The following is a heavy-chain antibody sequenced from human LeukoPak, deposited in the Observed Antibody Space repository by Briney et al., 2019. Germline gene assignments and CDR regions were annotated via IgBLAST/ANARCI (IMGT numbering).Heavy chain of an antibody. D-gene: IGHD6-19*01. J-gene: IGHJ4*02. Sequence: GGSLRLSCAASGFTFSSYGMHWVRQAPGKGLEWVTAISYDGSYKYYVDSVKGRFTISRDNSKNMLYLQMNSLRTEDTAVYYCAKTYSSGWWDLDYWGQGSLVTVSS. CDR2: ISYDGSYK. V-gene: IGHV3-30*18. CDR3: AKTYSSGWWDLDY. CDR1: GFTFSSYG.